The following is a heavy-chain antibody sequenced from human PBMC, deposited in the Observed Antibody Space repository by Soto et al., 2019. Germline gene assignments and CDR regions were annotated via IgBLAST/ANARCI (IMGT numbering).Heavy chain of an antibody. J-gene: IGHJ5*02. Sequence: GASVKVSCKASGYTFTSYAMHWVRQAPGQRLEWMGWINAGNGNTKYSQKFQGRVTITRDTSASTAYMELSSLRSEDTAVYYCARARIAVAGKDRFDPWGQGTLVTVSS. CDR3: ARARIAVAGKDRFDP. D-gene: IGHD6-19*01. CDR1: GYTFTSYA. V-gene: IGHV1-3*01. CDR2: INAGNGNT.